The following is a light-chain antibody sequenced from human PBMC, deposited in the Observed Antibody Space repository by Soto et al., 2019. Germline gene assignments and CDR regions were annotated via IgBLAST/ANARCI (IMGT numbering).Light chain of an antibody. CDR3: QQYHNWPPIT. CDR1: QTISSN. CDR2: RGS. J-gene: IGKJ3*01. Sequence: EIVMTQSPATLSVSPGERATLSCRASQTISSNLAWYQQKPGQAPRLLIYRGSARATGIPARFTGSGSGTEFTLTISSLQSEDFGVYYCQQYHNWPPITFGPGTTVDL. V-gene: IGKV3-15*01.